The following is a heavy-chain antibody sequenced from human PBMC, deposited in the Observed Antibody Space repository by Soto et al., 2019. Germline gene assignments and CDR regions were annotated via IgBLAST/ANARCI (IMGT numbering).Heavy chain of an antibody. V-gene: IGHV1-3*01. CDR2: INAGYGNT. D-gene: IGHD7-27*01. CDR3: ARDTGDGTFDF. CDR1: GYTFSSYA. Sequence: ASVKVSCKASGYTFSSYAMHWVRQAPGQRLEWMGWINAGYGNTKSSQKFQDRVTISRDTSASTAYMELTSLRSEDTAVYYCARDTGDGTFDFWGQGTLVTAPQ. J-gene: IGHJ4*02.